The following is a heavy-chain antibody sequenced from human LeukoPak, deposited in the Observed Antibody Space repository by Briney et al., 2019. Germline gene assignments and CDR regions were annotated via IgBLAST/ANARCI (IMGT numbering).Heavy chain of an antibody. CDR2: IVDSGGGT. V-gene: IGHV3-23*01. CDR1: GFTFSSYA. CDR3: AKGYYSNYY. J-gene: IGHJ4*02. D-gene: IGHD4-11*01. Sequence: GGSLRLSCAASGFTFSSYAMSWVRQTPGKGLEWVSAIVDSGGGTYYADSVKGRFTISRDNSKNTLYLQMNSLRAEDTAVYNCAKGYYSNYYWGQGTLVTVS.